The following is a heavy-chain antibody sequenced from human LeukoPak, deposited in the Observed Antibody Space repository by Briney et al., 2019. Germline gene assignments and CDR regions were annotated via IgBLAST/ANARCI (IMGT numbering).Heavy chain of an antibody. D-gene: IGHD6-13*01. CDR1: GGTFSSYA. CDR2: IIPIFGTA. Sequence: ASVTLSCTASGGTFSSYAISWVRQAPGQGLEWMGGIIPIFGTANYAQKFQGRVTITADESTSTAHMELSSLRSEDTAVYYCAGKYSSSWYYELNYWGQGTLVTVSS. J-gene: IGHJ4*02. CDR3: AGKYSSSWYYELNY. V-gene: IGHV1-69*13.